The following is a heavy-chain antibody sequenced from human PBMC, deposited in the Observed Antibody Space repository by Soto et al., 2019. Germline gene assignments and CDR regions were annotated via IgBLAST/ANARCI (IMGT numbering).Heavy chain of an antibody. CDR2: VYYSGSS. D-gene: IGHD3-22*01. CDR3: ARMSYFYDKWYFDI. Sequence: LSLTCSVSGGSINNNDYYWSWIRQTPGKGLEWIGYVYYSGSSDYIPSLKSRLSMSIDKSKNQFHLKLNSVTAADTATYFCARMSYFYDKWYFDIWGRGTLVTVSS. V-gene: IGHV4-30-4*01. CDR1: GGSINNNDYY. J-gene: IGHJ2*01.